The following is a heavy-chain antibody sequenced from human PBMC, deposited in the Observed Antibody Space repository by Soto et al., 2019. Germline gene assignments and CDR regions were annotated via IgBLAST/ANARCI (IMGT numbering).Heavy chain of an antibody. Sequence: ASVKVSCKASGGTFSSYAISWVRQAPGQGLEWMGGIIPIFGTANYAQKFQGRVTITADESTSTAYMELSSLRSEDTAVYYCARDEVVVVVAATPRFDYWGQGTLVTVSS. CDR3: ARDEVVVVVAATPRFDY. D-gene: IGHD2-15*01. J-gene: IGHJ4*02. CDR2: IIPIFGTA. V-gene: IGHV1-69*13. CDR1: GGTFSSYA.